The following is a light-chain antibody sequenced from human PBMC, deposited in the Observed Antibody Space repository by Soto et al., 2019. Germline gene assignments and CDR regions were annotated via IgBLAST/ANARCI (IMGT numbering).Light chain of an antibody. CDR1: SSDVGAYNF. Sequence: QSALTQPASVSGSPGQSITISCTGTSSDVGAYNFVSWYQQHPGQAPKLIIHEVSNRPSGVSNRFSGSKSGNTASLPISGVQAEDEADYYCSSHGGSNRSYVFGSGTKLTVL. J-gene: IGLJ6*01. CDR3: SSHGGSNRSYV. V-gene: IGLV2-14*01. CDR2: EVS.